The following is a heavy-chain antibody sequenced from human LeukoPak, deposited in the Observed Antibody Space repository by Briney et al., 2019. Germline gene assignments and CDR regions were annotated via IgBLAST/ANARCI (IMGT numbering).Heavy chain of an antibody. J-gene: IGHJ4*02. V-gene: IGHV3-21*06. Sequence: GGSLRLSCEASGLSVSNNYMTWVRQAPGKGLEWVSSISSSGSYIYYADSVKGRFTISRDNAKNSLDLQMNSLRVEDTAVYYCARLQWLQTGRDFLDYWGQGTLVTVSS. D-gene: IGHD6-19*01. CDR3: ARLQWLQTGRDFLDY. CDR2: ISSSGSYI. CDR1: GLSVSNNY.